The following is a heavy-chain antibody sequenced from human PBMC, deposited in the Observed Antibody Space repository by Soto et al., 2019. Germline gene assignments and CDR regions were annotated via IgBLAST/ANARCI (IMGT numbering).Heavy chain of an antibody. CDR2: ISGSGGST. CDR3: AKTPITMVRGDYSFDY. V-gene: IGHV3-23*01. Sequence: EVQLLESGGGLVQPGGSLRLSCAASGFTFSSYAMSWVRQAPGKGLEWVSAISGSGGSTYYADSVKGRFTISRDNSKNTLYLQMNSLRAEDTAVYYCAKTPITMVRGDYSFDYWGQGTLVTVSS. D-gene: IGHD3-10*01. CDR1: GFTFSSYA. J-gene: IGHJ4*02.